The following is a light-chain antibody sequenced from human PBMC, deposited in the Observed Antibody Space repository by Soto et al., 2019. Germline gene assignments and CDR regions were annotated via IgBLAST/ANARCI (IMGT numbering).Light chain of an antibody. CDR2: ENN. V-gene: IGLV1-51*02. J-gene: IGLJ1*01. CDR1: SSNIGNNY. Sequence: QSVLTQPLSVSAAPGQKVTISCSGSSSNIGNNYVSWYQQLPGTAPKLLIYENNKRPSGIPDRFSGSKSGTSATLGITGLQTGDEADFYCGTWDSSLSAYVFGRGTKVTVL. CDR3: GTWDSSLSAYV.